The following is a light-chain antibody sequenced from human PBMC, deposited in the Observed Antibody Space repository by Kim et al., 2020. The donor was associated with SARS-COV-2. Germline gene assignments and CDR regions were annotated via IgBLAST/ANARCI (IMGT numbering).Light chain of an antibody. CDR2: CAS. CDR1: QDIRND. CDR3: LQHSTYPIT. J-gene: IGKJ5*01. Sequence: AAVGDRVTIPCRASQDIRNDLGWYQQNPGRAPKRLIYCASSLQSGVPSRFSGSGSGTEFTLTISSVQPEDFATYFCLQHSTYPITFGQGTRLEIK. V-gene: IGKV1-17*01.